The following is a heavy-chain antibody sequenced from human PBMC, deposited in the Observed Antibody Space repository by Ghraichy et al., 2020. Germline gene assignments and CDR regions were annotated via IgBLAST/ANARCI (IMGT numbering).Heavy chain of an antibody. D-gene: IGHD6-13*01. CDR3: ARDRRTAAGHGGVDY. CDR1: GGSVSSGSYY. V-gene: IGHV4-61*01. CDR2: IYYSGST. Sequence: SETLSLTCTVSGGSVSSGSYYWSWIRQPPGKGLEWIGYIYYSGSTNYNPSLKSRVTISVDTSKNQFSLKLSSVTAADTAVYYCARDRRTAAGHGGVDYWGQGTLVTVSS. J-gene: IGHJ4*02.